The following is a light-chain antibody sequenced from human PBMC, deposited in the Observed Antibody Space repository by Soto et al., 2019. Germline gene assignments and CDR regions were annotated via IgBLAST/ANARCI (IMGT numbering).Light chain of an antibody. CDR3: AAWDDSLNGVI. Sequence: QSVLTQAPSASGTPGQRVTVSCYGTRSNIGSNTVNWYQHLPGTAPRLLMFSNNQRPSGVPDRFSGSKSGTSASLAISGLQYEDEADYYCAAWDDSLNGVIFGGGTQLTVL. CDR2: SNN. CDR1: RSNIGSNT. J-gene: IGLJ2*01. V-gene: IGLV1-44*01.